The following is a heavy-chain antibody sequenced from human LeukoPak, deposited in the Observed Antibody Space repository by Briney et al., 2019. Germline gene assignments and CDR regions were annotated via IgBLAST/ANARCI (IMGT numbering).Heavy chain of an antibody. CDR2: ISGSGGST. Sequence: PGGSLRLSCAASGFTFSSYAMSWVRQAPGKGLEWVSAISGSGGSTYYADSVKGRFTISRDNSKNTLYLQMNCLRAEDTAVYYCAKDPGGEVYDSSGYSDYWGQGTLVTVSS. J-gene: IGHJ4*02. CDR3: AKDPGGEVYDSSGYSDY. V-gene: IGHV3-23*01. D-gene: IGHD3-22*01. CDR1: GFTFSSYA.